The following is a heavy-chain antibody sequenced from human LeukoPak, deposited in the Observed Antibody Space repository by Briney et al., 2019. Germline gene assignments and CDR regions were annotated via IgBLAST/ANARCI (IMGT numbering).Heavy chain of an antibody. V-gene: IGHV3-53*01. J-gene: IGHJ4*02. CDR3: ARDQEY. CDR1: GFTVSSSD. CDR2: IYSGGST. Sequence: PGGSLRLSCAASGFTVSSSDMSWVRQAPGKGLEWVSVIYSGGSTYYADYVKGRFTISRDNSKNTLYLLMNSVRAEDTAVYYCARDQEYWGQGTLVTVSS.